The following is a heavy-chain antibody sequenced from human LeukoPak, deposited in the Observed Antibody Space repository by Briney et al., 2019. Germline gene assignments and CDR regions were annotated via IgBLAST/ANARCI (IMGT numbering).Heavy chain of an antibody. J-gene: IGHJ4*02. CDR3: ARLLGYCSGGSCYSGHYFDY. D-gene: IGHD2-15*01. CDR2: IYYSGST. V-gene: IGHV4-30-4*01. Sequence: PSETLSLTCTVSGGSISSGDYYWSWIRQPPGKGLEWIGYIYYSGSTYYNPSLKSRVTISVDTSKNQFSLKLSSVTAADTAVYYCARLLGYCSGGSCYSGHYFDYWGQGTLVTVSS. CDR1: GGSISSGDYY.